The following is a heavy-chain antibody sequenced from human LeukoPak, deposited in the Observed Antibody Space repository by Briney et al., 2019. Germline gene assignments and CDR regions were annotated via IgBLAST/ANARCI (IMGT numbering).Heavy chain of an antibody. CDR1: GFTFRTSG. CDR2: ISSSGTTI. CDR3: AKDGGTHFDH. D-gene: IGHD1-26*01. Sequence: GGPLRLSCAASGFTFRTSGMNWVRQAPGKGLEWVSYISSSGTTISYAQSVKGRFTITRDNAQNSLTLHMNTLRADDTAVYYRAKDGGTHFDHWGQGTLVTVSS. V-gene: IGHV3-48*01. J-gene: IGHJ4*02.